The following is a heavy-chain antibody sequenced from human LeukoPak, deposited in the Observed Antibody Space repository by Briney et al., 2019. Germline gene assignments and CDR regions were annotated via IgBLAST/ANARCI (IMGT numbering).Heavy chain of an antibody. Sequence: TGGSLRLSCAASGFTFSSYAMSWVRQSPGKGLEWVSVISGSGSTTNHADSVKGRFAISRDNSKKAVYLQMNSLRAEDTAVYYCAKEDSSGYTGRYYFESWGQGTLVTVSS. CDR1: GFTFSSYA. CDR3: AKEDSSGYTGRYYFES. J-gene: IGHJ4*02. V-gene: IGHV3-23*01. D-gene: IGHD3-22*01. CDR2: ISGSGSTT.